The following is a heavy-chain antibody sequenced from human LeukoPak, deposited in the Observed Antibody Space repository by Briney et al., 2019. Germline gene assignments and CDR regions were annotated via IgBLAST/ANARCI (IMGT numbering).Heavy chain of an antibody. CDR2: IIGSGSST. CDR1: GFTFSGSA. Sequence: PGGSLRLSCAASGFTFSGSALHWVRQAPGKGLQWVSVIIGSGSSTYYADSVKGRFTISRDNARNTLYLQMNSLRAEDTAVYYCARWYYYETSGLYYGSFDNWGQGTLVTVSS. CDR3: ARWYYYETSGLYYGSFDN. V-gene: IGHV3-23*01. D-gene: IGHD3-22*01. J-gene: IGHJ5*02.